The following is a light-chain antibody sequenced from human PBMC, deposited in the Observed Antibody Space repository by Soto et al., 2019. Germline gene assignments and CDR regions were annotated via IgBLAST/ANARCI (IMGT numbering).Light chain of an antibody. CDR1: SSDVGGYNY. V-gene: IGLV2-14*01. J-gene: IGLJ3*02. Sequence: QSALTQPASVSGSPGQSITISCTGTSSDVGGYNYVSWYQQHPGKVPRLMIYEVSNRPSGLSNRFSGSKSDNTASLTISGLQAEDEADYYCSSYTSSNTCVFGGGTKLTVL. CDR2: EVS. CDR3: SSYTSSNTCV.